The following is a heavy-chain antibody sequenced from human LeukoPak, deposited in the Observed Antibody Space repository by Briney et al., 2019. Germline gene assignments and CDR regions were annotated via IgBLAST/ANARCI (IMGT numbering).Heavy chain of an antibody. CDR3: FDY. Sequence: PSETLSLTCTVSGGSISSSSAYWGWIRQPPGKGLEWIGSIYYSKNTYYNPSLKSRVTISADTSKSQFSLTLGSVSATDTAVHGYFDYWGQGTLVTVSS. J-gene: IGHJ4*02. V-gene: IGHV4-39*01. CDR1: GGSISSSSAY. CDR2: IYYSKNT.